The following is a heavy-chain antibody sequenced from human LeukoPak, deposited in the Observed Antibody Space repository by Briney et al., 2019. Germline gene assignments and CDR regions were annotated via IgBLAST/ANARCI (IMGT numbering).Heavy chain of an antibody. CDR2: ISSNGGST. J-gene: IGHJ3*02. D-gene: IGHD3-10*01. Sequence: PGGSLRLSCSASGFTFSWHAMHWVRQAPGKGLEYVSAISSNGGSTYYADSVKGRFTISRDNSKNTLYLQMNSLRAEDTAVYYCARDPHFFGGSGCFDIWGQGTMVTVSS. V-gene: IGHV3-64*04. CDR3: ARDPHFFGGSGCFDI. CDR1: GFTFSWHA.